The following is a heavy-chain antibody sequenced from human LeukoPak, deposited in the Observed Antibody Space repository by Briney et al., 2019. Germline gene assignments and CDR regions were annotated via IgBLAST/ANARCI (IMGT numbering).Heavy chain of an antibody. CDR1: EFSVGSNY. CDR3: AREGSGRDMDV. J-gene: IGHJ6*03. V-gene: IGHV3-66*01. D-gene: IGHD2-15*01. Sequence: GGSLRLSCAASEFSVGSNYMTWVRQAPGKGLEWVSLIYSGGSTYYADSVKGRFTISRDNSKNTLYLQMNSLRAEDTAVYYCAREGSGRDMDVWGKGTTVTISS. CDR2: IYSGGST.